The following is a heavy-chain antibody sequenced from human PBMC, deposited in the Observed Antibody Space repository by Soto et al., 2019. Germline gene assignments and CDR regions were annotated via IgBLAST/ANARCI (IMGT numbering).Heavy chain of an antibody. CDR3: ARSSGSTFES. J-gene: IGHJ4*02. D-gene: IGHD1-26*01. V-gene: IGHV4-59*01. Sequence: SGTLSLTCTISGGSINTAYWSWIRQPPGKGLEWIGYVYYTGTTNYNPSLNSRVTISIDTSKNYFSLKLSSVTAADTAVYYCARSSGSTFESWCQRTLVTVSS. CDR1: GGSINTAY. CDR2: VYYTGTT.